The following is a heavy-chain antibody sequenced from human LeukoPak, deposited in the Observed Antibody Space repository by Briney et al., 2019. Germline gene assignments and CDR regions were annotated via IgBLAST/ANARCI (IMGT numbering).Heavy chain of an antibody. CDR3: ARVLNAIDY. Sequence: SETLSLTCAVYGGSFSGYYWSWIRQPPGKGLEWIGEINHSGSTNYNPSLKSRVTISVDTTKNQFSLKLSSVTAADTAVYYCARVLNAIDYWGQGTLVTVSS. CDR2: INHSGST. V-gene: IGHV4-34*01. J-gene: IGHJ4*02. CDR1: GGSFSGYY.